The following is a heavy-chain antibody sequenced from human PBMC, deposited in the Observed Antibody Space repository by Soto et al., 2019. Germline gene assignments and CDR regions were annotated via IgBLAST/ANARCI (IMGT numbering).Heavy chain of an antibody. D-gene: IGHD2-21*02. V-gene: IGHV3-30*18. CDR2: ISYDGRNK. CDR1: GFTFSSYG. J-gene: IGHJ4*02. CDR3: AKDEHIVVVTAAFDY. Sequence: QVQLVESGGGVVQPGRSLRLSCAASGFTFSSYGMHWVRQAPGKGLEWVAVISYDGRNKYYADSVKGRFTISRDNSKNTLYLQMNSLRAEDTAVYYCAKDEHIVVVTAAFDYWGQGTLVTVSS.